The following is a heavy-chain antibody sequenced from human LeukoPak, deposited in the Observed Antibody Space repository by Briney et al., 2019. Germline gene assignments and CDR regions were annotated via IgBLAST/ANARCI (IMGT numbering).Heavy chain of an antibody. CDR1: GGSISSYY. Sequence: PSETLSLTCTVSGGSISSYYWSWIRQPPGKGLEWIGYIYYSGSTNYNPSLKSRVTISVDTSKNQFSLKLSSVTAADTAVYYCARHGIAVAGTSRFDYWGQGTLVTVSS. D-gene: IGHD6-19*01. CDR2: IYYSGST. CDR3: ARHGIAVAGTSRFDY. V-gene: IGHV4-59*08. J-gene: IGHJ4*02.